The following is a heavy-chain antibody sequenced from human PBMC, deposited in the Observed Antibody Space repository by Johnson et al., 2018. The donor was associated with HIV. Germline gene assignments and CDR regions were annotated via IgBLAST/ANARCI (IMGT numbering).Heavy chain of an antibody. CDR3: ATIAAHGAAFDI. D-gene: IGHD6-25*01. CDR1: GLNVSGHY. CDR2: IYSGGST. Sequence: VLLVESGGGLAQPGGSLRLSCAASGLNVSGHYMSWVRQSPGKGLEWVSVIYSGGSTYYADSVKGRFTISRDNSKNTLYLQMNSLRPEDTAAYYCATIAAHGAAFDIWGQGTVVTVSS. J-gene: IGHJ3*02. V-gene: IGHV3-66*02.